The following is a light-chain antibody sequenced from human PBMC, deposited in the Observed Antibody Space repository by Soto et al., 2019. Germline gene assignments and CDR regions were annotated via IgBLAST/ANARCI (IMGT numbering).Light chain of an antibody. J-gene: IGLJ2*01. CDR2: QDS. CDR1: KLGSKY. CDR3: QAWDSSTVV. Sequence: SYELTQPPSVSVSPGQTAGITCSGDKLGSKYVCWYQQKPGQSPVVVIYQDSKRPSGIPERFSGSNSENTATLTISGTQAMDEADYYCQAWDSSTVVFGGGTNVTVL. V-gene: IGLV3-1*01.